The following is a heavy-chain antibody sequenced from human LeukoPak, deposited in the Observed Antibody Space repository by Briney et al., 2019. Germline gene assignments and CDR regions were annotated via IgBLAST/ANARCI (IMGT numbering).Heavy chain of an antibody. CDR2: LYSSGNV. Sequence: PSETLSLTCTVFGDSISNYYWSWLRQPAGKGLEWIGRLYSSGNVKYNSSLQSRGIVSVDTSKNQFSLKLTSVTAADTAVYYCARDSGRIAAVGTTHYYGMDVWGPGTTVTVSS. CDR1: GDSISNYY. J-gene: IGHJ6*02. CDR3: ARDSGRIAAVGTTHYYGMDV. D-gene: IGHD6-13*01. V-gene: IGHV4-4*07.